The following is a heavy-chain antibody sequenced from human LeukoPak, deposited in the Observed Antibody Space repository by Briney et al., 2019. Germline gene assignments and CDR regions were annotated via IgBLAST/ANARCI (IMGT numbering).Heavy chain of an antibody. CDR2: ISAYSGNT. CDR3: ARDGYDFWSGYYTFDY. J-gene: IGHJ4*02. Sequence: GASVKVSCKASGYTFTSYGISWVRQAPGQGLEWMGWISAYSGNTNYAQKLQGRVTMTTDTSTSTAYMELRSLRSDDTAVYYCARDGYDFWSGYYTFDYWGQGTLVTVSS. D-gene: IGHD3-3*01. CDR1: GYTFTSYG. V-gene: IGHV1-18*01.